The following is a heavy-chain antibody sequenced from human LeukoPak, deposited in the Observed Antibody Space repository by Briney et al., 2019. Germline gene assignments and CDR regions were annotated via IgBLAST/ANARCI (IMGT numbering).Heavy chain of an antibody. CDR1: GFTFSSYG. Sequence: GGSLRLSCAASGFTFSSYGMHWVRQAPGKGLEWVAFIRYDGSNKYYADSVKGRFTISRDNSKNTLYLQMNSLRAEDTAVYYCARDPYCSGGSCYSGYWGQGTLVTVSS. V-gene: IGHV3-30*02. J-gene: IGHJ4*02. CDR2: IRYDGSNK. D-gene: IGHD2-15*01. CDR3: ARDPYCSGGSCYSGY.